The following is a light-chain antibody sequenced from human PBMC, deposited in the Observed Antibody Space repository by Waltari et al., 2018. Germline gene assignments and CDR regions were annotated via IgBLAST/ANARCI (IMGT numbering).Light chain of an antibody. V-gene: IGLV1-44*01. CDR3: AAWDDSLNGFWV. Sequence: QSVLTQPPSASGTPGQRVTISCSGSSSNIGTNTVNWYQQLPGTAPKLLIYSNSHRPPGVPDRFSGSKSGTSASLAISGLQSEDEADYYCAAWDDSLNGFWVFGGGTKLTVL. CDR2: SNS. J-gene: IGLJ3*02. CDR1: SSNIGTNT.